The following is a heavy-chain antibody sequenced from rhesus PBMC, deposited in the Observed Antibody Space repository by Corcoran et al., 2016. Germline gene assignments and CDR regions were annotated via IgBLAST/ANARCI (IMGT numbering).Heavy chain of an antibody. V-gene: IGHV4S7*01. D-gene: IGHD5-24*01. CDR3: ARVDTAGTGWDY. J-gene: IGHJ4*01. Sequence: QVQLQESGPGVVKPSETLSLTCAVSGGSISGYYLWSWIRQPPGKGLEWIGYIYGGSGSTSYNPSIKSRVLISIDTSKNQFSLKLSSVTAADTAVYYCARVDTAGTGWDYWGQGVLVTVSS. CDR2: IYGGSGST. CDR1: GGSISGYYL.